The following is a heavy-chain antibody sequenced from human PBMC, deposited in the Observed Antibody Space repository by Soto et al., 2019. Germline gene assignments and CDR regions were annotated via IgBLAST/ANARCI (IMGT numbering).Heavy chain of an antibody. J-gene: IGHJ6*03. CDR2: ISGSGGST. V-gene: IGHV3-23*01. D-gene: IGHD3-16*01. Sequence: PGGSLRLSCAASGFTFSSYAMSWVRQAPGKGLEWVSAISGSGGSTYYADSVKGRFTISRDNSKNTLYLQMNSLRAEDTAVYYCAVALVPSRLYNYMDVWGKGTTVTVSS. CDR3: AVALVPSRLYNYMDV. CDR1: GFTFSSYA.